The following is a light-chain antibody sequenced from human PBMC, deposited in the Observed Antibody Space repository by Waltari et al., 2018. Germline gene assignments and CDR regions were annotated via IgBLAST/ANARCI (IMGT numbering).Light chain of an antibody. J-gene: IGKJ1*01. CDR3: QKYGSLPAT. V-gene: IGKV3-20*01. CDR1: QSISRY. Sequence: EIMLTQFPGTLSLSPGERATLSCRASQSISRYLAWYQQKPGQAPRLLIYDASSRATGIPDRFSGSGSGTDFSLTISRLEPEDFAVYYCQKYGSLPATFGQGTKVEIK. CDR2: DAS.